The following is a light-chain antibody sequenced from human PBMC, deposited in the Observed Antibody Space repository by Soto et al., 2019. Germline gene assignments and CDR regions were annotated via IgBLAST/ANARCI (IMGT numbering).Light chain of an antibody. CDR1: SSDVGGYYY. CDR2: EVE. V-gene: IGLV2-8*01. Sequence: QSVLTQPPSASESPGQSVTISCTGTSSDVGGYYYVSWYQHHPGRAPKLLIYEVEKRPPGAPGRFSGSKSGNTASLTVSGLQADDEADYYCLSYGGSNNYVFGTGTKVTVL. J-gene: IGLJ1*01. CDR3: LSYGGSNNYV.